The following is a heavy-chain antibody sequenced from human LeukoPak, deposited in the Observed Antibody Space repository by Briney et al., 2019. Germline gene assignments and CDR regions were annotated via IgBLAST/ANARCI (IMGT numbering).Heavy chain of an antibody. CDR2: ISGSGGST. J-gene: IGHJ4*02. D-gene: IGHD3-16*01. Sequence: GGSLRLSCAASGFTFSSYAMSWVRQAPGKGLEWVSAISGSGGSTYYADSVKGRFTISRDNAKNSLYLQMNSLRADDAAVYYCARVVIPSPTGSFDYWGQGTLVTVSS. CDR3: ARVVIPSPTGSFDY. V-gene: IGHV3-23*01. CDR1: GFTFSSYA.